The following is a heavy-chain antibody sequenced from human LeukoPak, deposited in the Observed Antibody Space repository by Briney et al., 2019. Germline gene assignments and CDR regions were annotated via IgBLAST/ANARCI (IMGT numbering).Heavy chain of an antibody. CDR2: IYTRGST. CDR1: DDSIISDNYH. CDR3: AKGRGYGSANPFDY. D-gene: IGHD3-10*01. Sequence: NSSQTLSRTGSGSDDSIISDNYHWNWIRQPAGKGLEWIGRIYTRGSTNYSPSLKSRLTILIDTSKRHFSMNLTYVTAADTAVYYCAKGRGYGSANPFDYWGQGTLVTVSS. J-gene: IGHJ4*02. V-gene: IGHV4-61*02.